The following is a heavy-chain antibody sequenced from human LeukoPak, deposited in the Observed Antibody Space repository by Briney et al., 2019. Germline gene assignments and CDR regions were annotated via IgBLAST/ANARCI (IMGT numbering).Heavy chain of an antibody. Sequence: PGGSLRLSCAASGFTFSSYAMSWVRQAPGKGPEWVSYISGSSRTIYYADSVKGRFTISRDNAKNSLYLQMNSLRDEDTAVYYCARNEWADYWGQGTLVTVSS. J-gene: IGHJ4*02. CDR3: ARNEWADY. D-gene: IGHD1-26*01. CDR1: GFTFSSYA. V-gene: IGHV3-48*02. CDR2: ISGSSRTI.